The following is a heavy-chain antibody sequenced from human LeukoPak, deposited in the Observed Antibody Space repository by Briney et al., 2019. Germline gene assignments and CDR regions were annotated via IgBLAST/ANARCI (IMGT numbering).Heavy chain of an antibody. CDR1: GFTFSSYA. J-gene: IGHJ3*02. CDR2: ISGSGGSI. CDR3: AKSDSSWFDAFDI. Sequence: PGQSLRLSCAASGFTFSSYAMSWVSQAPGKGLEWVSAISGSGGSIYYADSVKGRFTISRDNSKNTMYLQMNSLRAEDTAVYYCAKSDSSWFDAFDIWGQGTMVTVSS. D-gene: IGHD6-13*01. V-gene: IGHV3-23*01.